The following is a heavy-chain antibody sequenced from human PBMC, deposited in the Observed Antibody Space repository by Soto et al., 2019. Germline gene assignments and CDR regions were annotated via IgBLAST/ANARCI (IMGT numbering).Heavy chain of an antibody. Sequence: EVQLLESGGGLVQPGGSLRLSCTASGFTFSSYAMSWVRQAPGKGLEWVSAISGSGGSTYYADSVKGRFTISRDNSKNTLYLQMNSLRAEDTAVYYCAKDGSYGSGSYYDYWGQGTLVTVSS. J-gene: IGHJ4*02. CDR3: AKDGSYGSGSYYDY. CDR2: ISGSGGST. D-gene: IGHD3-10*01. V-gene: IGHV3-23*01. CDR1: GFTFSSYA.